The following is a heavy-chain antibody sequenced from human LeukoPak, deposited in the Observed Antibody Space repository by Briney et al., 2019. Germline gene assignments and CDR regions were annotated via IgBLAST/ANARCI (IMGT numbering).Heavy chain of an antibody. V-gene: IGHV3-53*01. D-gene: IGHD4/OR15-4a*01. J-gene: IGHJ4*02. CDR1: KFTVSSKY. CDR2: IYSDNT. CDR3: ARRAGAYSHPYDY. Sequence: GGSLRLSCAASKFTVSSKYMSWVRQAPGKGLEWVSFIYSDNTHYSDSVKGRFTISRDNSKNTLYLQMNSLRAEDTAVYYCARRAGAYSHPYDYWGQGTLVTVSS.